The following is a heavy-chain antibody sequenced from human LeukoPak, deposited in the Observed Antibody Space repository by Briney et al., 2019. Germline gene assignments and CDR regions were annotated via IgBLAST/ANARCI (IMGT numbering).Heavy chain of an antibody. CDR3: ARVTSMRVEYYDILTGYYPLYYFDY. Sequence: SETLSLTCIISGASISSSAYYWGWIRQPPGKGLEWIGTIYYSGNTYYNPSLQSRVTISVDTSKNQFSLKLSSVTAADTAVYYCARVTSMRVEYYDILTGYYPLYYFDYWGQGTLVTVSS. CDR2: IYYSGNT. D-gene: IGHD3-9*01. CDR1: GASISSSAYY. V-gene: IGHV4-39*07. J-gene: IGHJ4*02.